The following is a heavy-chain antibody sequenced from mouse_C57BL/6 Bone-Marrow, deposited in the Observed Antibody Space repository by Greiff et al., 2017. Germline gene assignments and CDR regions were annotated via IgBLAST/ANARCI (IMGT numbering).Heavy chain of an antibody. CDR3: ASSYDGYFYYYAMDY. CDR1: GYSITSGYY. Sequence: EVKLMESGPGLVKPSQSLSLTCSVTGYSITSGYYWNWIRQFPGNKLEWMGYISYDGSNNYNPSLKNRISITRDTSKNQFFLKLNSVTTEDTATYYCASSYDGYFYYYAMDYWGQGTSVTVSS. J-gene: IGHJ4*01. CDR2: ISYDGSN. V-gene: IGHV3-6*01. D-gene: IGHD2-3*01.